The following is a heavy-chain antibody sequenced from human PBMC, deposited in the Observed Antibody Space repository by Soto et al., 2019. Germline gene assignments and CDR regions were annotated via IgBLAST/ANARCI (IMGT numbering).Heavy chain of an antibody. Sequence: EAQLVESGGGLVQPGRSLRLSCAASGFTFDDYAMHWVRQAPGKGLEWVSGISWNSGKIAYADSVKGRFTISRDNAKNSLYLQMNRLRADDTAVYYCVKDKSNEELSIYYYNGLDVWGQGTTVTVSS. V-gene: IGHV3-9*01. CDR1: GFTFDDYA. D-gene: IGHD3-16*02. CDR2: ISWNSGKI. J-gene: IGHJ6*02. CDR3: VKDKSNEELSIYYYNGLDV.